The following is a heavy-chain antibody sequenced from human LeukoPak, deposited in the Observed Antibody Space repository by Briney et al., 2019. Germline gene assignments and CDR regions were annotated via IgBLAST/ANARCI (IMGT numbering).Heavy chain of an antibody. CDR1: GYTFITYD. CDR3: SRGRAAVIDT. D-gene: IGHD6-13*01. J-gene: IGHJ5*02. Sequence: ASVRVSCKASGYTFITYDINWVRQAPGQGLEWMGWMSPSNGDTGVSQKFRGRVSLTRNTSISIAYLDLTGLESEDTAVYYCSRGRAAVIDTWGQGTLLAVSS. CDR2: MSPSNGDT. V-gene: IGHV1-8*01.